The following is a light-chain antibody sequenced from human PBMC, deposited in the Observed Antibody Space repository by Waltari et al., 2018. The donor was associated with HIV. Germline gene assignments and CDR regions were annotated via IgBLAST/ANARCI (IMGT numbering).Light chain of an antibody. J-gene: IGKJ2*01. V-gene: IGKV3-20*01. Sequence: SPDTLSLSPGERATLSCRASQNVGNNYLAWFQHRPVQPPRLLIYAASTRAAGIPDRFRGSGSGTHFTLSINKLEPEDFAMYYCQQYGGSPYTFGQGT. CDR3: QQYGGSPYT. CDR2: AAS. CDR1: QNVGNNY.